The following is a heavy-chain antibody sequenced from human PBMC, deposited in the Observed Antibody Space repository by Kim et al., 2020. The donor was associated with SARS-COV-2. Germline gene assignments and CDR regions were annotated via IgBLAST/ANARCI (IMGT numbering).Heavy chain of an antibody. CDR3: TTAYYYDSSGYYHYFDY. Sequence: VKGRFTISRDDSKNTLYLQMNSLKTEDTAVYYCTTAYYYDSSGYYHYFDYWGQGTLVTVSS. V-gene: IGHV3-15*01. J-gene: IGHJ4*02. D-gene: IGHD3-22*01.